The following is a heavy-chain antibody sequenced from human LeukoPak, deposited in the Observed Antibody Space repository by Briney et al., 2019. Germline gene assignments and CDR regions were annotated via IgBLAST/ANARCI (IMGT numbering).Heavy chain of an antibody. CDR1: GFTLDDYG. Sequence: SGGSLRLSCAASGFTLDDYGMSWVRQAPGKGLEWVSGINWSGGSTGYADSVKGRFTISRDNAKNSLYLQMNSLRAEDTAVYYCAKDPPYPPDDLRYFDWLLSPPPHDAFDIWGQGTMVTVSS. CDR3: AKDPPYPPDDLRYFDWLLSPPPHDAFDI. V-gene: IGHV3-20*04. J-gene: IGHJ3*02. CDR2: INWSGGST. D-gene: IGHD3-9*01.